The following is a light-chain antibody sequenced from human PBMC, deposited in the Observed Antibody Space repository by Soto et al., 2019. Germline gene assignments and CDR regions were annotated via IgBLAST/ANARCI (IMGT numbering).Light chain of an antibody. J-gene: IGKJ1*01. CDR2: GAS. CDR1: QCVRSIY. V-gene: IGKV3-20*01. CDR3: QQYVNSWT. Sequence: EIVMTQSPGTLSLSPGERATLSCKASQCVRSIYLAWYQQKPGQAPRLLIYGASTRATGIPDRCSGSGSATFLTLTINRLEPEDLAVYYCQQYVNSWTFGQGTKVEIK.